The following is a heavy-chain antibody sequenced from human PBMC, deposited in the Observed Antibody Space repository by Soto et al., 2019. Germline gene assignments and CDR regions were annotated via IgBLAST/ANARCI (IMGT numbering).Heavy chain of an antibody. CDR3: ARVTDDFWSGLSEEFDY. CDR1: GYTFTSYG. CDR2: ISAYNGNT. V-gene: IGHV1-18*01. D-gene: IGHD3-3*01. Sequence: GASVKVSCKASGYTFTSYGISWVRQAPGQGLEWMGWISAYNGNTNYAQKLQGRVTMTTDTSTSTAYMELRSLRSDDTAVYYCARVTDDFWSGLSEEFDYWGQGTLVTVSS. J-gene: IGHJ4*02.